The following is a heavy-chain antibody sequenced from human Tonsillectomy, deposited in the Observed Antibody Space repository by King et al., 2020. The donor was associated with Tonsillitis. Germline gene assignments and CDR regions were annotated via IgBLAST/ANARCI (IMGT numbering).Heavy chain of an antibody. D-gene: IGHD3-22*01. CDR3: SRLTRLLPHAAFDV. Sequence: QLVQSGAEVKKPGESLKISCKGSAYTFTDHWIGWVRQMPGKGLEWMGIIHPGDSDIKYSPSFQGQVTISADKSINTAYLHWSSLKASDTALYYCSRLTRLLPHAAFDVWGQGTMVTVSS. CDR2: IHPGDSDI. V-gene: IGHV5-51*01. J-gene: IGHJ3*01. CDR1: AYTFTDHW.